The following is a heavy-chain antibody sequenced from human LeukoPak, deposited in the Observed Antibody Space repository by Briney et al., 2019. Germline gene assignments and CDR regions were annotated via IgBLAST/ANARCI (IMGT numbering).Heavy chain of an antibody. D-gene: IGHD1-26*01. Sequence: GGSLRLSCVASGFTFSSYWMHWVRQAPGKGLVWVSRINSAGSSTTYADSVQGRFTISRDNAKNTLYLQMNSLRAEDTAVYYCARDRDGSEDYWGQGTLVTVSS. J-gene: IGHJ4*02. CDR1: GFTFSSYW. V-gene: IGHV3-74*01. CDR3: ARDRDGSEDY. CDR2: INSAGSST.